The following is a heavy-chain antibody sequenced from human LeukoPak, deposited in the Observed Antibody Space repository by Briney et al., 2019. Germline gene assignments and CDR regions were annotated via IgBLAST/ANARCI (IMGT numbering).Heavy chain of an antibody. V-gene: IGHV3-53*04. CDR1: GFTVSSNY. CDR2: IYSGGST. Sequence: SGGSLRLSCAASGFTVSSNYMSWVRQAPGKGLEWVSVIYSGGSTYYADSVKGRFSISRHNSKNTVYLQMDSLRPEDTAVYYCARDRRGEKDFDVWGPGTMVTVSS. CDR3: ARDRRGEKDFDV. J-gene: IGHJ3*01.